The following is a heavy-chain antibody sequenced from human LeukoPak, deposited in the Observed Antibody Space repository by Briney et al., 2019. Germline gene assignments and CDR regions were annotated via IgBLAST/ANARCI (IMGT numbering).Heavy chain of an antibody. CDR3: ARDWQGSPGYYFHY. CDR1: GFSFSSYA. Sequence: GGSLRLSCAASGFSFSSYAMHCVRQAPGKGREWVAFISYDETNKYYGDSVKGRFTISRDNSKKTLYLQMNSVRAEDTGVYYCARDWQGSPGYYFHYWGQGTLVTVSS. J-gene: IGHJ4*02. CDR2: ISYDETNK. D-gene: IGHD2-2*01. V-gene: IGHV3-30*04.